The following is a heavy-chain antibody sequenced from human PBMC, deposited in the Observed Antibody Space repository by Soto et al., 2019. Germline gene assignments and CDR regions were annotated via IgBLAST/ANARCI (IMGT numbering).Heavy chain of an antibody. CDR3: AKGEDPIAAAYYFDY. CDR2: ISYDGSNK. Sequence: GGSLRLSCAASGFTFSSYGMSWVRQAPGKGLEWVAVISYDGSNKYYADSVKGRFTISRDNSKNTLYLQMNSLRAEDTAVYYCAKGEDPIAAAYYFDYWGQGTLVTVSS. CDR1: GFTFSSYG. D-gene: IGHD6-13*01. V-gene: IGHV3-30*18. J-gene: IGHJ4*02.